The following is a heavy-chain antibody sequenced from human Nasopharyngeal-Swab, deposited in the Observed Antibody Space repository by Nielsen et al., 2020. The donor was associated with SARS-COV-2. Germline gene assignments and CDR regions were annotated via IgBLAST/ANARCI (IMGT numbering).Heavy chain of an antibody. Sequence: GRSLRLSCAASGFTFDDYAMHWVRQPPGKGLEWVSGVNWNSAAIHYADSVKGRFTISRDNAKNSLYLQMNSLRSEDTALYYCAKDVNSALVSGYGMDVWGRGTTVTVSS. J-gene: IGHJ6*02. CDR3: AKDVNSALVSGYGMDV. V-gene: IGHV3-9*01. CDR1: GFTFDDYA. D-gene: IGHD5-18*01. CDR2: VNWNSAAI.